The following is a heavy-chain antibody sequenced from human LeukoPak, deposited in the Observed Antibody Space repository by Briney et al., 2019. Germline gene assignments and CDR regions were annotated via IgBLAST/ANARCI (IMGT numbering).Heavy chain of an antibody. Sequence: GGSLRLSCAASGFTFSSYGMHWVRQAPGKGLEWVAVISYDGSNKYYADSVKGRFTISRDNSKNTLYLQMNSLRAEDTAVYYCARDSERYFDWLLPNYYYYGMDVWGQGTTVTVSS. CDR2: ISYDGSNK. CDR3: ARDSERYFDWLLPNYYYYGMDV. J-gene: IGHJ6*02. CDR1: GFTFSSYG. D-gene: IGHD3-9*01. V-gene: IGHV3-30*03.